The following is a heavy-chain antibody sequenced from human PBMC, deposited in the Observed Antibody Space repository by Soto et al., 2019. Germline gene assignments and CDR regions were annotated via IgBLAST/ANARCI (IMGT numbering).Heavy chain of an antibody. J-gene: IGHJ4*02. V-gene: IGHV1-46*01. CDR3: ARVRGGGSEYFFDY. CDR1: GYTFTRYN. CDR2: INPSGGTT. D-gene: IGHD2-15*01. Sequence: ASVKVSCKASGYTFTRYNVHWVRQAPGQGLEWMAIINPSGGTTYYVQKFEGRVTLTTDTSTSTVYMELCSPRSDDTAVYYCARVRGGGSEYFFDYWGQGTLVTV.